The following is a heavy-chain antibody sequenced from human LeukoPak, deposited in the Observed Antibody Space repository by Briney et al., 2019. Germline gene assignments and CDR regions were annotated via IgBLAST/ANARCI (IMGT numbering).Heavy chain of an antibody. D-gene: IGHD6-19*01. Sequence: TGGSLRLSCVASGFTFSNYAMNWVRQAPGRGLEWVSAVNPSGGATYYADSVKGRFTISRDNSKNTLYLQMNSLRADDTAVYFSAKAVSHSYFDYRGQGTLVTVSA. J-gene: IGHJ4*02. CDR3: AKAVSHSYFDY. CDR2: VNPSGGAT. V-gene: IGHV3-23*01. CDR1: GFTFSNYA.